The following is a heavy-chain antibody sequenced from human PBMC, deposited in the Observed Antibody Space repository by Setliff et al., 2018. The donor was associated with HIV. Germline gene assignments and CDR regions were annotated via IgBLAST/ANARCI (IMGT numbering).Heavy chain of an antibody. CDR3: ARNSGLGRYYYYYMDV. Sequence: PSETLSLTCAVYGGSFSGYYWSWIRQPPGKGLEWIGEIHHSGSTNYNPSLKSRVTVSVDTSKNQFSLNLNSVTAADTAVYYCARNSGLGRYYYYYMDVRGKGTTVTVSS. J-gene: IGHJ6*03. CDR1: GGSFSGYY. CDR2: IHHSGST. D-gene: IGHD6-19*01. V-gene: IGHV4-34*01.